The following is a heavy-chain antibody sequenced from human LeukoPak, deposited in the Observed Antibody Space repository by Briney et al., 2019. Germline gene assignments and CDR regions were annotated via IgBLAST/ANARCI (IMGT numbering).Heavy chain of an antibody. J-gene: IGHJ4*02. CDR1: GGSFSGYY. V-gene: IGHV4-34*01. CDR2: INHSGST. D-gene: IGHD2-15*01. Sequence: SETLSLTCAVYGGSFSGYYWSWIRQPPGKGLEWIGEINHSGSTNYNPSLKSRVTISVDTSKNQFSLKLSSVTAADTAVYYCARRYCSGGSCYSTAFDYWGQGTLVTVSS. CDR3: ARRYCSGGSCYSTAFDY.